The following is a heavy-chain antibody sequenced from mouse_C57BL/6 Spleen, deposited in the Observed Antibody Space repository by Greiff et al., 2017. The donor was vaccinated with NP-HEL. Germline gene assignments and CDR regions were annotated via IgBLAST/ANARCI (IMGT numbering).Heavy chain of an antibody. CDR3: ARDYYDYDDWFAY. CDR2: ISYDGST. D-gene: IGHD2-4*01. V-gene: IGHV3-6*01. Sequence: EVKLMESGPGLVKPSQSLSLTCSVTGYSITSGYYWNWIRQFPGNKLEWMGYISYDGSTNYNPSLKNRISITRDTSKNQFFLKLNSVTTEDTATYYCARDYYDYDDWFAYWGQGTLVTVSA. CDR1: GYSITSGYY. J-gene: IGHJ3*01.